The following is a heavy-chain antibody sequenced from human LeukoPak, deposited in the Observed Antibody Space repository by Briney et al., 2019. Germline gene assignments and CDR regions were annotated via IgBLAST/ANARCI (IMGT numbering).Heavy chain of an antibody. D-gene: IGHD5-24*01. CDR3: ARHRKEMATIPTHFDY. V-gene: IGHV5-51*01. Sequence: GESLKISCKGSGYSFTSYWIGWVRPMPGKGLEWMGIIYPGDSDTRYSPSFQGQVTISADKSISTAYLQWSSLKASDTAMYYCARHRKEMATIPTHFDYWGQGTLVTVSS. J-gene: IGHJ4*02. CDR2: IYPGDSDT. CDR1: GYSFTSYW.